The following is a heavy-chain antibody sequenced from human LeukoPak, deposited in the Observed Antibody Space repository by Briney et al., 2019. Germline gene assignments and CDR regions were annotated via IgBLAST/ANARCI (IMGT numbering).Heavy chain of an antibody. CDR2: IKEDGSQK. CDR3: ARDSGWFRFDY. J-gene: IGHJ4*02. CDR1: GFTFSSYW. Sequence: HSGGSLRLSCAASGFTFSSYWMSWVRQAPGKGLEWVANIKEDGSQKYYVDSVKGRFTISRDNAKNSLFLQTNSLRADDTAVYYCARDSGWFRFDYWGQGTLVTVSS. V-gene: IGHV3-7*03. D-gene: IGHD6-13*01.